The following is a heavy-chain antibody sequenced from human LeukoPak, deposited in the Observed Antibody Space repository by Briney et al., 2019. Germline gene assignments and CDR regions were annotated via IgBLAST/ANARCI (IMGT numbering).Heavy chain of an antibody. Sequence: GASVTVSCTASGGTFSSYAISWVRQAPGQGLEWMGGIIPIFGTANYAQKFQGRVTITADKSTSTAYMELSSLRSEDTAVYYCARGSSPYYFDYWGQGTLVTVSS. V-gene: IGHV1-69*06. CDR3: ARGSSPYYFDY. J-gene: IGHJ4*02. CDR1: GGTFSSYA. CDR2: IIPIFGTA.